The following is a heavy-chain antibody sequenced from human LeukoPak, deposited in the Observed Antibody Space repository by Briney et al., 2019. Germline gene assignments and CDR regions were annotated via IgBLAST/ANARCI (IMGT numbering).Heavy chain of an antibody. CDR2: INHSGST. CDR1: GGSFSGYY. CDR3: AGGPYYYYGMDV. J-gene: IGHJ6*04. Sequence: SETLSLTCAVYGGSFSGYYWSWIRQPPGKGLEWIGEINHSGSTNYNPSLKSRVTISVDTSKNQFSLKLSSVTAADTAVYYCAGGPYYYYGMDVWGKGTTVTVSS. V-gene: IGHV4-34*01.